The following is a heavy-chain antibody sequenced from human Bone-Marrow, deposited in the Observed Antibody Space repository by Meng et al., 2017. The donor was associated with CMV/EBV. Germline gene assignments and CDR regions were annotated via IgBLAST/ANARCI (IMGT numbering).Heavy chain of an antibody. J-gene: IGHJ3*01. CDR3: AREVGAPYFDL. CDR2: SYHRGTA. Sequence: SEILSLTWSLSGSPITSSCYWAWIRQPPGKRLEWIGSSYHRGTAYYIPTLESRLSMSVDTSKNQFSLRLTSVTAADTAVYYCAREVGAPYFDLWGQGTRVTVSS. D-gene: IGHD1-26*01. CDR1: GSPITSSCY. V-gene: IGHV4-38-2*02.